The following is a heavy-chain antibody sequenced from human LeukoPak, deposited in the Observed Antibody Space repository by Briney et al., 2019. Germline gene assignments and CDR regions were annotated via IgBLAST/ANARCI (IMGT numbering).Heavy chain of an antibody. J-gene: IGHJ4*01. CDR3: ATHSVGATFQPDY. CDR2: INHRGRN. Sequence: SETLSLTCAVYGGSFSDYYWTWLRQPPGRGLEWIGEINHRGRNNYSPSLTSRLTISVDTSKNQLSLKLSSVTAADTAVYYCATHSVGATFQPDYWGQGTLVTVS. D-gene: IGHD1-26*01. V-gene: IGHV4-34*01. CDR1: GGSFSDYY.